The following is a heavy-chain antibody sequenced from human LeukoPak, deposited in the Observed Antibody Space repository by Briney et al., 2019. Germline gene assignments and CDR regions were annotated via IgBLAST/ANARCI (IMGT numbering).Heavy chain of an antibody. CDR1: GFTLNIFW. CDR3: ARGGNLEN. J-gene: IGHJ4*02. CDR2: INEDGGER. V-gene: IGHV3-7*01. D-gene: IGHD1-14*01. Sequence: DPGGSVRLLCEASGFTLNIFWISCVRKSPGRGLEDLADINEDGGERHYVDSVKGRFTIYRDNAKNSLYLQMNSLRAEDTAVYYCARGGNLENWGGGTLVTVSS.